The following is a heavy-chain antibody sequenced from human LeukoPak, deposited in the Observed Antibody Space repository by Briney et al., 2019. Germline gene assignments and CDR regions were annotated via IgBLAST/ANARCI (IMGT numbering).Heavy chain of an antibody. CDR1: GGSISRSSFY. CDR2: IYYSGST. J-gene: IGHJ4*02. CDR3: ASPGCYASGSYCHYFGY. Sequence: SETLSLTCTVSGGSISRSSFYWGWIRQPPGKGLEWIGSIYYSGSTYYNPSLKSRVIISVDTSKNQFSLKLSSVTAADTAVYYCASPGCYASGSYCHYFGYWGQGTLVTVSS. D-gene: IGHD3-10*01. V-gene: IGHV4-39*01.